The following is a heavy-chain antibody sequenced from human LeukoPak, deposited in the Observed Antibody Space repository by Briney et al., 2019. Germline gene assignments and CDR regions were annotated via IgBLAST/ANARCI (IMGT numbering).Heavy chain of an antibody. J-gene: IGHJ6*03. CDR2: MNPNSGNT. V-gene: IGHV1-8*01. D-gene: IGHD2-2*01. CDR3: ARRAIVVVPAALYYYYMDV. Sequence: ASVKVSCKASGYTFTSYDINWVRQATGQGLEWMGWMNPNSGNTAYAQKFQGRVTMTRNTSRSRAYMELSSLRSEDTAVYYCARRAIVVVPAALYYYYMDVWGKGTTVPVS. CDR1: GYTFTSYD.